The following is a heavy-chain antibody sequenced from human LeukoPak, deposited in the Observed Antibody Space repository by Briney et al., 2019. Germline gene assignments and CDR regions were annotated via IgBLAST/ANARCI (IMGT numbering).Heavy chain of an antibody. V-gene: IGHV3-74*01. CDR2: INSDGSST. D-gene: IGHD3-16*02. CDR1: GFIFSSYW. J-gene: IGHJ4*02. CDR3: ASGFRSDS. Sequence: GGSLRLSCAASGFIFSSYWMHWVRQAPGKGLVWVSRINSDGSSTNYADSVEGRFTISRDNAKNTLYLQMNSLRADDTAVYYCASGFRSDSWGQGTLVTVSS.